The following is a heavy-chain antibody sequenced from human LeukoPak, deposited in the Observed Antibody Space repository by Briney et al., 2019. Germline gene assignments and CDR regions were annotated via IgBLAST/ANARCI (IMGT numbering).Heavy chain of an antibody. CDR2: MYYSGNS. Sequence: PSETLSLTCSVSGVSVGSAGYYWTWIRQPPGKGLESIGYMYYSGNSNYNPFLNSRVTMSLDPSKNRFSLKLSSVTAADTAVYYCARSQSQTGSYRYYFTYWGQGTLVTVSS. D-gene: IGHD1-26*01. J-gene: IGHJ4*02. CDR1: GVSVGSAGYY. V-gene: IGHV4-61*08. CDR3: ARSQSQTGSYRYYFTY.